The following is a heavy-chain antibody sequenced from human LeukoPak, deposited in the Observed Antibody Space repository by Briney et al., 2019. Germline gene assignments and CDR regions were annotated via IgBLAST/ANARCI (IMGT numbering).Heavy chain of an antibody. V-gene: IGHV4-61*01. CDR3: ARDVRGDYGGNFDY. CDR1: GGSISSSYY. CDR2: IYYSGST. Sequence: SSETLSLTCAVSGGSISSSYYWSWIRQPPGKGLEWIGYIYYSGSTNYNPSLKSRVTISVDTSKNQFSLKLSSVTAADTAVYYCARDVRGDYGGNFDYWGQGTLVTVSS. J-gene: IGHJ4*02. D-gene: IGHD4-23*01.